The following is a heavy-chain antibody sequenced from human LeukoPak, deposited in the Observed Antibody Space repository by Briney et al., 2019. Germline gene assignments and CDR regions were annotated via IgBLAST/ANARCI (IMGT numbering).Heavy chain of an antibody. D-gene: IGHD6-13*01. J-gene: IGHJ4*02. Sequence: PGGSLRLSCAASGFTFEDYAMHWVRQAPGKGLEWVSGINWNSGSMDYADSVKGRFTISRDNAKNSLYLQMNSLRAEDMALYYRAKGRSSTWFKDYFDFWGQGTLVTVSS. CDR2: INWNSGSM. CDR3: AKGRSSTWFKDYFDF. V-gene: IGHV3-9*03. CDR1: GFTFEDYA.